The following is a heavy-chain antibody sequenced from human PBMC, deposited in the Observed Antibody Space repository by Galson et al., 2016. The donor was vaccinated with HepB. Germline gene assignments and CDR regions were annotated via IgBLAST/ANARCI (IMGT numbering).Heavy chain of an antibody. CDR3: AREMRGATTPYYYYYGMDV. CDR2: IWDDGNTK. V-gene: IGHV3-33*01. D-gene: IGHD1-26*01. Sequence: LRLSCAASEFTFSTYGMHWVRQAPGKGLEWVVVIWDDGNTKYYADSVKKRFTISRDNSNNAIYLKMNSLRAEDTAVYYCAREMRGATTPYYYYYGMDVWGQGTTVTVSS. CDR1: EFTFSTYG. J-gene: IGHJ6*02.